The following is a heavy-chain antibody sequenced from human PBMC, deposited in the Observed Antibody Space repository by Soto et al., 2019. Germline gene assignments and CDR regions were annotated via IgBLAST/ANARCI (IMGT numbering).Heavy chain of an antibody. J-gene: IGHJ4*02. V-gene: IGHV3-15*07. Sequence: GGSLRLSCAVSGVTLTDVRMNWVRQAPGKGPEWVGRIKSNTAGGTTDFAAPVKGRFTISRDDSQNTLYLQMDSLKTEDTAVYYCSHGYYQYFNSWGPGTLVTVSS. CDR2: IKSNTAGGTT. CDR1: GVTLTDVR. D-gene: IGHD5-18*01. CDR3: SHGYYQYFNS.